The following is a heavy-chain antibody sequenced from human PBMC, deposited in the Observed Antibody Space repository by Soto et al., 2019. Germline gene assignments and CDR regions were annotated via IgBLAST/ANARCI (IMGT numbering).Heavy chain of an antibody. Sequence: QVQLVESGGGVVQPGRSLRLSCAASGFTFSSYAMHWVRQAPGKGLEWVAVISYDGSNEYYADSVKGRFTISRDNSKNTLYLQMNSLRAEDTAVYYCEGYYDSSGYNDAFDIWGQGTMVTVSS. V-gene: IGHV3-30-3*01. CDR1: GFTFSSYA. J-gene: IGHJ3*02. D-gene: IGHD3-22*01. CDR2: ISYDGSNE. CDR3: EGYYDSSGYNDAFDI.